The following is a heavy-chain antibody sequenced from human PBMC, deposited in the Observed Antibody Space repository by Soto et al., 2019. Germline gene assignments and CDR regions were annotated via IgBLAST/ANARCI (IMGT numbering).Heavy chain of an antibody. Sequence: PGGSLRLSCAASGFTFSSYGMHWVRQAPGKGLEWVAVISYDGSNKYYADSVKGRFTISRDNSKNTLYLQMNSLRAEDTAVYYCAYYCSSTRSGGFDYWGPGILVTVSS. D-gene: IGHD2-2*01. CDR1: GFTFSSYG. CDR2: ISYDGSNK. J-gene: IGHJ4*02. CDR3: AYYCSSTRSGGFDY. V-gene: IGHV3-30*03.